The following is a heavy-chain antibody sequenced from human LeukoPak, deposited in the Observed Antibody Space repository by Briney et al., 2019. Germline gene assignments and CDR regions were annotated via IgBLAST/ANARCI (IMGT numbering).Heavy chain of an antibody. CDR1: GFTFSSYA. V-gene: IGHV3-9*01. D-gene: IGHD3-9*01. CDR3: AKDISYDILTGYPDY. CDR2: ISWNSGSI. Sequence: GGSLRLSCAASGFTFSSYAMHWVRQAPGKGLEWVSGISWNSGSIGYADSVKGRFTISRDNAKNSLYLQMNSLRAEDTALYYCAKDISYDILTGYPDYWGQGTLVTVSS. J-gene: IGHJ4*02.